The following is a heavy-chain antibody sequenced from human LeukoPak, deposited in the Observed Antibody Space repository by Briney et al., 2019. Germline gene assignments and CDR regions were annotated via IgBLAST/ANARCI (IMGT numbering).Heavy chain of an antibody. CDR1: GGSISSYY. CDR2: IYYSGST. V-gene: IGHV4-59*08. J-gene: IGHJ6*02. CDR3: ARHDYYYYGMDV. Sequence: PSETLSLTCTVSGGSISSYYWSWIRQPPGKGLEWIGYIYYSGSTNYNPSLKSRVTISVDPSKNQFSLNLSSVTAADTAVYYCARHDYYYYGMDVWGQGTTVTVSS.